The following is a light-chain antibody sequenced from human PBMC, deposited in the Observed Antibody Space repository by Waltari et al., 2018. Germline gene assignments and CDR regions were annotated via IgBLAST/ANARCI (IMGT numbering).Light chain of an antibody. J-gene: IGKJ3*01. CDR3: VQYKNWPS. CDR2: GVS. Sequence: EIVMTQSPATLSVSPGERATLSCRVSQSVSSSLAWYQQKPGQPPRLLIHGVSSRATGIPARFSGSGSGTEFTLTINSLQSDDFAVYYCVQYKNWPSFGPGTKVEIK. V-gene: IGKV3-15*01. CDR1: QSVSSS.